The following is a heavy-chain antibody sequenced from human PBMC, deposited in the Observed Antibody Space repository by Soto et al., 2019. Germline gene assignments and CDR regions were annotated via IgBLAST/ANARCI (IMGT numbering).Heavy chain of an antibody. J-gene: IGHJ4*02. CDR1: GGTFSSYA. V-gene: IGHV1-69*01. Sequence: QVQLVQSGAEVKKPGSSVKVSCKASGGTFSSYAISWVRQAPGQGLEWMGGIIPIFGTANYAQTFQGRVTITADESTSTAYMELSSLRSEDTAVYYCAREPNNWNYRPSLDYWGQGTMVTVSS. D-gene: IGHD1-7*01. CDR2: IIPIFGTA. CDR3: AREPNNWNYRPSLDY.